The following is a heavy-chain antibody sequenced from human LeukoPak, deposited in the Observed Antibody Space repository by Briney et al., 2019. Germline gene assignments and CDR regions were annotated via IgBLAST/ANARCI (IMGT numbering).Heavy chain of an antibody. D-gene: IGHD6-6*01. V-gene: IGHV3-33*08. Sequence: GGSLRLSCAASGFTFSSYAMSWVRQAPGKGLEWVAVIWYDGSKNYYADSVEGRFTISRDNSKNTLYLQMNSLRAEDTVLYYRARDRAARHLEYWGQGTLVTVSS. CDR3: ARDRAARHLEY. J-gene: IGHJ4*02. CDR2: IWYDGSKN. CDR1: GFTFSSYA.